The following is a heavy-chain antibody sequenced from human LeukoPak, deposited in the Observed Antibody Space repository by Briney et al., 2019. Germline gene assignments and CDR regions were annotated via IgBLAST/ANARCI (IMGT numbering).Heavy chain of an antibody. D-gene: IGHD1-26*01. V-gene: IGHV1-46*01. CDR1: GYTFISYY. J-gene: IGHJ5*02. CDR3: ARDNSVGDYAWWFDP. Sequence: GASVKVSCKASGYTFISYYMHWVRQAPGQGLEWMGIINPSGTTTNYAQKFRGRVTMTRDLSTSTDYMELSSLRSDDTAVYFCARDNSVGDYAWWFDPWGQGTLVTVSS. CDR2: INPSGTTT.